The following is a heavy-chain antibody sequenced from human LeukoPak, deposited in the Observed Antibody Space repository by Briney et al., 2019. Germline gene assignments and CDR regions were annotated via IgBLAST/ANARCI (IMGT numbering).Heavy chain of an antibody. V-gene: IGHV4-4*02. D-gene: IGHD3-10*01. Sequence: SGTLSLTCAVSGASISRPYWWSWVRQSPGKGLEWIGEISHSGSTHYNPSLKSRVTISVDKSKNQVSLKLNSVTAADTAVYYCARDRKYSGSGYYYYYMDVWGKGTTVTVSS. J-gene: IGHJ6*03. CDR1: GASISRPYW. CDR2: ISHSGST. CDR3: ARDRKYSGSGYYYYYMDV.